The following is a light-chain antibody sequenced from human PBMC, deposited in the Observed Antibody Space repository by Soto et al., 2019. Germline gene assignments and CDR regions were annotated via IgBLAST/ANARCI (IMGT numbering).Light chain of an antibody. V-gene: IGKV1-39*01. CDR1: QSISSY. J-gene: IGKJ1*01. Sequence: DIQMTQSPSSLSASVGDRVTVTCRASQSISSYLNWYQQKPGKAPKLLIHGASSLQSGVPSRFSGTGSGTDFTLTISRLQPEDFATYYCQQSYSTLWTFGQGTKVEIK. CDR2: GAS. CDR3: QQSYSTLWT.